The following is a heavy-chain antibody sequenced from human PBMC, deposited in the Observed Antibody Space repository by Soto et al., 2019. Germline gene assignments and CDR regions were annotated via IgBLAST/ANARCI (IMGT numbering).Heavy chain of an antibody. Sequence: SETLSLTWAVYGGSFSCYYWSWIRQPPGKGLEWIGEINHSGSTNYNPSLKSRVTISVDTSKNQFSLKLSSVTAADTAVYYCAREPYSSGDYFDYWGQGTLVTVSS. D-gene: IGHD3-22*01. CDR2: INHSGST. J-gene: IGHJ4*02. CDR3: AREPYSSGDYFDY. CDR1: GGSFSCYY. V-gene: IGHV4-34*01.